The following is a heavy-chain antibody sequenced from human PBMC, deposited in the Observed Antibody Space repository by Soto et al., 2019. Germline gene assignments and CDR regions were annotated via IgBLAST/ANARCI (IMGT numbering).Heavy chain of an antibody. Sequence: EVQLVESGGGLVKPGGSLRLSCVASGFTFSTYSMNWVRQAPGKGLEWVSTIGTRGDIYYAESVKDRFTIARDNAKNSLSLQMNSLRVEDTAVYYCAREETAWPLAYGLDVWGQVTAGTVAS. J-gene: IGHJ6*02. D-gene: IGHD2-21*02. CDR2: IGTRGDI. CDR3: AREETAWPLAYGLDV. CDR1: GFTFSTYS. V-gene: IGHV3-21*02.